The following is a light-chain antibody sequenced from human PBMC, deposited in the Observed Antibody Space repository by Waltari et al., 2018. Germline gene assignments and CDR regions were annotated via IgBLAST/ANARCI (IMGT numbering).Light chain of an antibody. J-gene: IGKJ1*01. Sequence: GERATLYGRGSRSVTRSLAWYRRKPGQAPRLLIYGAASRATGSPDRFSGGGSVTDFSLTISRLEPEDVAMYYCQHYGSLPATFGQGTKVEIK. CDR1: RSVTRS. CDR3: QHYGSLPAT. V-gene: IGKV3-20*01. CDR2: GAA.